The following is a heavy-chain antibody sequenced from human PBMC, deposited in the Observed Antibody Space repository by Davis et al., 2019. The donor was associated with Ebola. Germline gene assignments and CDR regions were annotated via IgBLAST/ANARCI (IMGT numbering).Heavy chain of an antibody. CDR1: GFTFSSYG. V-gene: IGHV3-33*01. CDR2: IWYDGSNK. D-gene: IGHD3-22*01. Sequence: GESLKISCAASGFTFSSYGMHWVRQAPGKGLEWVAVIWYDGSNKYYADSVKGRFTISRDNSKNTLYLQMNSLRAEDTAVYYCARRKGYYDSSGYYYGAFDIWGQGTMVTVSS. J-gene: IGHJ3*02. CDR3: ARRKGYYDSSGYYYGAFDI.